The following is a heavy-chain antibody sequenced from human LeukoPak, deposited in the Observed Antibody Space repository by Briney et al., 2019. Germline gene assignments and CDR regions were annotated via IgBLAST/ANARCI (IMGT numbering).Heavy chain of an antibody. CDR3: AKGGSYYDSSGYYYLFDY. V-gene: IGHV3-9*01. Sequence: GRSLRLSCAASGFTFDDYAMHWVRQAPGKGLEWVSGISWNSGSIDYADSVKGRFTISRDNAKNSLYLQMNSLRAEDTALYYCAKGGSYYDSSGYYYLFDYWGQGTLVTVSS. D-gene: IGHD3-22*01. J-gene: IGHJ4*02. CDR2: ISWNSGSI. CDR1: GFTFDDYA.